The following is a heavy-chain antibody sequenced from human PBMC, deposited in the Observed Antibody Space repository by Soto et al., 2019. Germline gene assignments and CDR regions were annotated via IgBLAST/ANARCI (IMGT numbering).Heavy chain of an antibody. V-gene: IGHV1-69*01. D-gene: IGHD5-12*01. J-gene: IGHJ4*02. CDR2: IIPMSATT. CDR3: TTDKGGRRGYSGFDAFDY. Sequence: QVQLVQSGAEVKKPGSSVKVSCKASGGTISNYAINWVRQAPGQGLEWMGGIIPMSATTNYAGRFQGRVTMTAGASTNTRYMELSSLGYDDTAVFYCTTDKGGRRGYSGFDAFDYWGQGTLVTVSS. CDR1: GGTISNYA.